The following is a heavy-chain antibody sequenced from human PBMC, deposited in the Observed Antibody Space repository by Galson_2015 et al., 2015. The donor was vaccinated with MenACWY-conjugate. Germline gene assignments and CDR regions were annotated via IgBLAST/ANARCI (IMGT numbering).Heavy chain of an antibody. V-gene: IGHV3-30*04. J-gene: IGHJ3*02. D-gene: IGHD3-10*01. CDR1: GFTFSSYA. CDR2: ISCDGSNK. Sequence: SLRLSCAASGFTFSSYAMHWVRQAPGKGLEWVAVISCDGSNKYYADSVKGRFTISRDNSKNTLYLQMNSLRAEDTAVYYCARGYTMVRGVHDAFDIWGQGTMVTVSS. CDR3: ARGYTMVRGVHDAFDI.